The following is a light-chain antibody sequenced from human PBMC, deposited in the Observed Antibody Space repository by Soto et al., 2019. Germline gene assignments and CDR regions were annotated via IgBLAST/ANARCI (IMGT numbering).Light chain of an antibody. CDR2: EGS. V-gene: IGLV2-23*01. Sequence: QSALTQPASVSGSPGQSITISCSGSISDVGSSGPVSWYQHHPGQVPKLIIYEGSRRPSGVSSRFSGSKTGNTASLTITGLQAEDEANYYCCSHAGARTYVFGTGTKVTVL. CDR3: CSHAGARTYV. CDR1: ISDVGSSGP. J-gene: IGLJ1*01.